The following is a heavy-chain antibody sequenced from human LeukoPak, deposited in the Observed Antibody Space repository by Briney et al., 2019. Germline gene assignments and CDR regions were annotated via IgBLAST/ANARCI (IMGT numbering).Heavy chain of an antibody. Sequence: ASVKVSCKASGGTFSSYAISWVRQAPGQGLEWMGWISAYNGNTNYAQKLQGRVTMTTDTSTSTAYMELRSLRSDDTAVYYCASSSSWYRPPGAFDIWGQGTMVTVSS. CDR2: ISAYNGNT. CDR1: GGTFSSYA. V-gene: IGHV1-18*01. D-gene: IGHD6-13*01. CDR3: ASSSSWYRPPGAFDI. J-gene: IGHJ3*02.